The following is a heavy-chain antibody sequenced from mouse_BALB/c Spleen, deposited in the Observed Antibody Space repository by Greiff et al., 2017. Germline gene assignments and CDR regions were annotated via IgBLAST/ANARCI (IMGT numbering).Heavy chain of an antibody. V-gene: IGHV3-8*02. J-gene: IGHJ3*01. CDR1: GDSITSGY. CDR3: ARYYYGSSPAWFAY. Sequence: VQLQQSGPSLVKPSQTLSLTCSVTGDSITSGYWNWIRKFPGNKLEYMGYISYSGSTYYNPSLKSRISITRDTSKNQYYLQLNSVTTEDIATYYCARYYYGSSPAWFAYWGQGTLVTVSA. CDR2: ISYSGST. D-gene: IGHD1-1*01.